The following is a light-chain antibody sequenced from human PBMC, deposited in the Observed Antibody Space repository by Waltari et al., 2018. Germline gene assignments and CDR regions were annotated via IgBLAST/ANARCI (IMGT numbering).Light chain of an antibody. J-gene: IGLJ1*01. CDR1: SSDVGGYDY. V-gene: IGLV2-8*01. CDR2: EVS. CDR3: ASYAGSNIYV. Sequence: QSALTQPPSASGSPGQSVTISCTGTSSDVGGYDYVPWYQQHPDQAPKLIISEVSKRPSGVPDRFSGSKSGNTASLTVSGLQAEDEADYYCASYAGSNIYVFGTGTKVTVL.